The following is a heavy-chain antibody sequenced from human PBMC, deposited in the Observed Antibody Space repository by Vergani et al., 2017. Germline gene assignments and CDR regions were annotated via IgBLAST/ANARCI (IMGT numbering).Heavy chain of an antibody. V-gene: IGHV4-61*02. CDR1: GGSISSGSYY. CDR2: IYYSGST. J-gene: IGHJ6*03. D-gene: IGHD3-3*01. Sequence: QVQLQESGPGLVKPSPTLSLTCTVSGGSISSGSYYWSWIRQPAGKGLEWIGRIYYSGSTYYNPSLKSRVTISVDTSKNQFSLKLSSVTAADTAVYYCQATYYDFWSGYSGPGRSHMDVWGKGTTVTVSS. CDR3: QATYYDFWSGYSGPGRSHMDV.